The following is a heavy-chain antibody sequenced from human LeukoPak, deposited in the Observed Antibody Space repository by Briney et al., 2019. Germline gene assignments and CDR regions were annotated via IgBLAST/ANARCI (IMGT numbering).Heavy chain of an antibody. D-gene: IGHD3-22*01. Sequence: GGSLRLSCAASGFTFSSYAMSWVRQAPGKGLEWVSAISGSGGSTYYADSVKGRFTISRDNSKNTLYLQMNSLRAEDTAVYYCAKDGEPNYYDSSGYYGYWGQGTLVTVSS. CDR3: AKDGEPNYYDSSGYYGY. J-gene: IGHJ4*02. CDR1: GFTFSSYA. V-gene: IGHV3-23*01. CDR2: ISGSGGST.